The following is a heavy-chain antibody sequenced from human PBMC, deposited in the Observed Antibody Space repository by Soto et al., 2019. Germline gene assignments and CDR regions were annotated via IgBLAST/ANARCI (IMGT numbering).Heavy chain of an antibody. J-gene: IGHJ5*02. CDR1: GGSISSSNW. CDR3: ARDSPGIAAAGSFNWFDP. D-gene: IGHD6-13*01. CDR2: IYHSGST. Sequence: KPSETLFLTCAVSGGSISSSNWWSWVRQPPGKGLEWIGEIYHSGSTNYNPSLKSRVTISVDKSKNQFSLKLSSVTAADTAVYYCARDSPGIAAAGSFNWFDPWGQGTLVTVSS. V-gene: IGHV4-4*02.